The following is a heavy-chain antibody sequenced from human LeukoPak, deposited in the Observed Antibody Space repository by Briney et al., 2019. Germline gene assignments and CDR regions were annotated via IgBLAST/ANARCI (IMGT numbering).Heavy chain of an antibody. CDR1: GFTFSSYA. Sequence: PGGSLRLSCAASGFTFSSYAMHWVRQAPGKGLEWVAVISYDGSNKYYADSVKGRFTISRDNSKNTLYLQMNSLRAEDTAVYYCARAVVTPPRILDYWGQGTLVTVSS. D-gene: IGHD4-23*01. CDR2: ISYDGSNK. CDR3: ARAVVTPPRILDY. J-gene: IGHJ4*02. V-gene: IGHV3-30-3*01.